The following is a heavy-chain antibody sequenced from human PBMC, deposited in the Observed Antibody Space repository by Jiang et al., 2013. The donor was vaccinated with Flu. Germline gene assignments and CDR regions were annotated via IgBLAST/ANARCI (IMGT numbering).Heavy chain of an antibody. Sequence: ETLSLTCTVSGGSISSYYWSWIRQPPGKGLEWIGYIYYSGSTNYNPSLKSRVTISVDTSKNQFSLKLSSVTAADTAVYYCARTTMVRGVNRNFDYWGQGTLVTVSS. CDR3: ARTTMVRGVNRNFDY. D-gene: IGHD3-10*01. J-gene: IGHJ4*02. CDR1: GGSISSYY. CDR2: IYYSGST. V-gene: IGHV4-59*01.